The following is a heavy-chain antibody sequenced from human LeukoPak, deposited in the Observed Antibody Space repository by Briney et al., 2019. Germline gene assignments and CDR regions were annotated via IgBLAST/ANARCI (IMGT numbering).Heavy chain of an antibody. V-gene: IGHV1-69*04. CDR2: IIPILGIA. CDR3: ARGGRYCSSTGCLDY. J-gene: IGHJ4*02. D-gene: IGHD2-2*01. CDR1: GGTFSSYA. Sequence: SVKVSCKASGGTFSSYAISWVRQAPGQGLEWMGRIIPILGIANYAQKFQGRVTITADKSTSTAYMELSSLRSEDTAVYYCARGGRYCSSTGCLDYWGQGTLVTVSS.